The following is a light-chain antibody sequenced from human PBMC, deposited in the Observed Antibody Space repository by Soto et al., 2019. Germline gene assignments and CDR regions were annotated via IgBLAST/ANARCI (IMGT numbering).Light chain of an antibody. CDR1: SSDVGGYNY. CDR2: AVN. V-gene: IGLV2-14*01. CDR3: CSYTGTGTIAL. Sequence: QYVLTQPASVSGSPGQSITISCTGTSSDVGGYNYVSWYQQHPGKAPTLLVYAVNKRPSWVSNRFSFSKSGNTASLTISGLQTEDEAEYDCCSYTGTGTIALFGGGTKVTVL. J-gene: IGLJ2*01.